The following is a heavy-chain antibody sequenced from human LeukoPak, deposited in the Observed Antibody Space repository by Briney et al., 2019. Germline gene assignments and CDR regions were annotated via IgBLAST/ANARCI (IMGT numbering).Heavy chain of an antibody. J-gene: IGHJ5*01. CDR3: AKDDNWLQFES. V-gene: IGHV3-21*04. D-gene: IGHD5-24*01. CDR2: ISSTSSYI. CDR1: GFTFSSYS. Sequence: GGSLRLSCAASGFTFSSYSMNWVRQAPGKGLEWVSSISSTSSYIYYADSVKGRFTISRDNAKNSLYLQMNSLRAEDTAVYYCAKDDNWLQFESWGQGTLVTVSS.